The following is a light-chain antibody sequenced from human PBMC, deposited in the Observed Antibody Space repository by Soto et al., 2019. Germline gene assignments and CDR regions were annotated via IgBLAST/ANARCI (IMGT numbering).Light chain of an antibody. CDR1: QSSSSY. V-gene: IGKV1-39*01. Sequence: DIQMTQSPSSLSAYVGDRVTITCRASQSSSSYLNWYQQKPVKAPNLMIYTTSSLESGVASRFSGSGSGTDFTLIISSLQPEDCATYFCQQSYSRPRTFGHGTKVEI. CDR3: QQSYSRPRT. J-gene: IGKJ1*01. CDR2: TTS.